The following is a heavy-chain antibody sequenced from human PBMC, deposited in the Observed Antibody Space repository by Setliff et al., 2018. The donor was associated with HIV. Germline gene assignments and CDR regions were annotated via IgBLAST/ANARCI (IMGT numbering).Heavy chain of an antibody. Sequence: ASVKVSCKASGYTFNSYYIHWLRQVPGQGLEWMGVMNPNGRSTDFAQKFQGRLSLTTDTSTNTVYLELNSLRSDDTAVYYCARVYCSISTCDDEYFFDYWGQGTLVTVSS. CDR2: MNPNGRST. CDR1: GYTFNSYY. CDR3: ARVYCSISTCDDEYFFDY. J-gene: IGHJ4*02. D-gene: IGHD2-15*01. V-gene: IGHV1-46*02.